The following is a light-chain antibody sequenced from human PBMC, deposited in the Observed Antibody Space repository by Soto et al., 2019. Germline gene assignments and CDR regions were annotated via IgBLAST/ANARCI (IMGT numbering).Light chain of an antibody. CDR1: SSDVGAYKY. V-gene: IGLV2-14*01. J-gene: IGLJ2*01. CDR3: SSYTSSGTLV. CDR2: DVS. Sequence: QSALTQPASVSGSPGQSITISCTGTSSDVGAYKYVSWYQQNPGKAPKLMIYDVSNRPSGVSNRFSGSKSDNTASLTISGLQADDEANYYCSSYTSSGTLVFGGGTKVTVL.